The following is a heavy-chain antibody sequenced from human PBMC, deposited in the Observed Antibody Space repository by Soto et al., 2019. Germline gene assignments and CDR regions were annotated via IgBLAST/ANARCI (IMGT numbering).Heavy chain of an antibody. CDR2: IFPGDSDT. CDR3: AAGSDYGGAFLY. J-gene: IGHJ4*02. CDR1: GYIFTTSW. V-gene: IGHV5-51*01. Sequence: PGESLKISCNAAGYIFTTSWIGWVRQKPGKGLEWMGVIFPGDSDTRYSPSFEGHVSISADKSITSAYLEWSSLKASDTAIYFCAAGSDYGGAFLYWGQGSLVTVSS. D-gene: IGHD6-25*01.